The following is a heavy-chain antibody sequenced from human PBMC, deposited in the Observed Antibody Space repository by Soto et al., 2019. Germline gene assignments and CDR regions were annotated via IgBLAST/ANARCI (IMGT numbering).Heavy chain of an antibody. CDR1: GYTFTSYG. V-gene: IGHV1-18*01. J-gene: IGHJ3*02. CDR3: ARDGMGGGSADDAFDI. Sequence: ASVKVSCKASGYTFTSYGISWVRQAPGQGLEWMGWISAYNGNTNYAQKLQGRVTMTTDTSTSTAYMELRSLRSDDTAVYYCARDGMGGGSADDAFDIWGQGTMVTVSS. D-gene: IGHD3-16*01. CDR2: ISAYNGNT.